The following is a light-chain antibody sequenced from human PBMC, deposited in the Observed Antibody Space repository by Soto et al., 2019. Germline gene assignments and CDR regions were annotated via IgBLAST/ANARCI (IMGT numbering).Light chain of an antibody. CDR1: QTVSSNY. V-gene: IGKV3D-20*02. CDR2: GAF. Sequence: EIILTQSPDTLSLSPGESATLSCRASQTVSSNYLAWCQQRPGQPPRLLIYGAFNRAAGIPARFSGSGSGTDFTLTISSLEPEDSAVYYCQQRNIWPPVTFGQGTRLEIK. CDR3: QQRNIWPPVT. J-gene: IGKJ5*01.